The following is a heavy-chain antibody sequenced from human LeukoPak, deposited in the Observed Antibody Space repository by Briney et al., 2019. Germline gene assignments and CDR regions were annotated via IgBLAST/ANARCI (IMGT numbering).Heavy chain of an antibody. D-gene: IGHD2-8*01. J-gene: IGHJ4*02. CDR2: IGEMATRI. Sequence: PGGSLRLSCEASGFTFSSYDMNWVRQAPGKGLEWVSYIGEMATRIEYADSVKGRFIMSRDDTNNLLYLQLTSLRAEDTAVYFCARDAPGSNTGDYWGQGTLVTVSS. CDR1: GFTFSSYD. V-gene: IGHV3-48*03. CDR3: ARDAPGSNTGDY.